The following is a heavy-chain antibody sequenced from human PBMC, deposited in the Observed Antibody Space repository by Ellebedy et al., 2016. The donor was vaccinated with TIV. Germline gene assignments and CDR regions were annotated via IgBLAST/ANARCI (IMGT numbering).Heavy chain of an antibody. D-gene: IGHD4-17*01. CDR2: INHSGRT. CDR1: GGSFSGYY. J-gene: IGHJ6*02. V-gene: IGHV4-34*01. Sequence: MPSETLSLTCAVYGGSFSGYYWSWVRQPPGKGLAWLGEINHSGRTNYNPSLKSPVTISLDTSKSQFSLTLSSVTAADTAVYYCAGGKVLMTSVTTGYYYGMDVWGQGTTVTVSS. CDR3: AGGKVLMTSVTTGYYYGMDV.